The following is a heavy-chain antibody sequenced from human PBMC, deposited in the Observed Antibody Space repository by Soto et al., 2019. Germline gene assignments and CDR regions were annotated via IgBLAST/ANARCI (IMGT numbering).Heavy chain of an antibody. J-gene: IGHJ4*02. Sequence: QVQLVESGGGVVQPGRSLRLSCAASGFTFSSYAMHWVRQAPGKGLEWVAVISYDGSNKYYADSVKGRFTISRDNSKNTLYLQMHSMRAEDTAVYYCARSYYDSSGYQDYWGQGTLVTVSS. CDR1: GFTFSSYA. D-gene: IGHD3-22*01. V-gene: IGHV3-30-3*01. CDR3: ARSYYDSSGYQDY. CDR2: ISYDGSNK.